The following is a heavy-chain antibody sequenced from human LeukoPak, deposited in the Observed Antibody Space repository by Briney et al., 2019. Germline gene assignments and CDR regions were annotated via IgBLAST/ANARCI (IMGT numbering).Heavy chain of an antibody. D-gene: IGHD6-13*01. CDR2: VNHSGST. Sequence: PSETLSLTCAVYGGSFSGYYWNWIRQPPGKGLEWIGEVNHSGSTNYNPSLKSRVTISVDMSKNQFSLKLTSVTAADTAVYYCASRRQLAQYYYYGMAVWGQGTTVTASS. CDR1: GGSFSGYY. V-gene: IGHV4-34*01. J-gene: IGHJ6*02. CDR3: ASRRQLAQYYYYGMAV.